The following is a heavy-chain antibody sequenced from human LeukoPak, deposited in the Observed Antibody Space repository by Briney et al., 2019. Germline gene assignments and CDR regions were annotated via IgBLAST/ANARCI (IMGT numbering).Heavy chain of an antibody. CDR2: ISSSSSYI. V-gene: IGHV3-21*01. D-gene: IGHD1-26*01. CDR1: GFTFSSYS. J-gene: IGHJ6*02. Sequence: GGSLRLSCAASGFTFSSYSMNWVRQAPGKGREWVSSISSSSSYIYYADSVKGRFPISRDNAKNSLYLQMNSLRAEDTAVYYCARDNSVVGEHYYYGMDVWGQGTTVTVSS. CDR3: ARDNSVVGEHYYYGMDV.